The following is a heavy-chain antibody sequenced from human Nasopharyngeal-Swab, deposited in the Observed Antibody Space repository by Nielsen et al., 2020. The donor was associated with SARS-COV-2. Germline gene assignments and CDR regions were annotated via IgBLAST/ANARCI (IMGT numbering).Heavy chain of an antibody. D-gene: IGHD3-10*01. CDR3: ARVAPLSTMVRGVHYGMDV. CDR1: GGSFSGYS. J-gene: IGHJ6*02. Sequence: SETLSLTCAVYGGSFSGYSWSWIRQPPGKGLEWIGEINHSGSTNYNPSLKSRVTISVDTSKNQFSLKLSSVSVADTAVYYCARVAPLSTMVRGVHYGMDVWGQGTTVTVSS. CDR2: INHSGST. V-gene: IGHV4-34*01.